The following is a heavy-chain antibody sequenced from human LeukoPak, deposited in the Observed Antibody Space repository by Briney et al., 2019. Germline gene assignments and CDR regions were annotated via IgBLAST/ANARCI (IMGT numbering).Heavy chain of an antibody. CDR3: ARRRYDYRKDAFDI. J-gene: IGHJ3*02. CDR2: IYYSGST. CDR1: GGSISSYY. Sequence: PSETLSLTCTVSGGSISSYYWSSIRQPPGKGLEWIGYIYYSGSTNYNPSLKSRVTISVDTSKNQFSLKLSSVTAADTAVYYFARRRYDYRKDAFDIWGQGTMVTVSS. V-gene: IGHV4-59*01. D-gene: IGHD4-11*01.